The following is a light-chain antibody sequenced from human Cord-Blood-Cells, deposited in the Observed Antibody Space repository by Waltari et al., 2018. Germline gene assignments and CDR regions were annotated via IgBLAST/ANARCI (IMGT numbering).Light chain of an antibody. CDR1: QSVSSY. CDR3: QQRSNWPYT. Sequence: ELVLTQSPATLSLSPGDRVTLSCRASQSVSSYLAWYQQQPGQAPRLLIYDASNRATGIPARFSGSGSGTDFTLTISSLEPEDFAVYYCQQRSNWPYTFGQGTKLEIK. J-gene: IGKJ2*01. CDR2: DAS. V-gene: IGKV3-11*01.